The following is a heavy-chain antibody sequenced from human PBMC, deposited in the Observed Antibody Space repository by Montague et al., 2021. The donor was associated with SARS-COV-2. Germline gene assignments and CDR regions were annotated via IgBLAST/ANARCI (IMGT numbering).Heavy chain of an antibody. CDR2: IYYSGST. D-gene: IGHD6-19*01. J-gene: IGHJ6*04. CDR3: ARDQQWLVAVYYYSVMDG. V-gene: IGHV4-39*07. Sequence: IYYSGSTYYNPSLKSRVTISVDTSKNQFSLQLSSFTSADTAVYYCARDQQWLVAVYYYSVMDGWGKGTTVTVAS.